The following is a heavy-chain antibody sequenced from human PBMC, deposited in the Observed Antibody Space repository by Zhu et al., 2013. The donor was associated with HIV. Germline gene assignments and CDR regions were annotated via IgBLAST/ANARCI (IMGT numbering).Heavy chain of an antibody. CDR3: ARASRTSSCLDV. Sequence: QVQLVQSGAEVKKPGSSVKVSCKASGGSFSNSAISWVRQAPGQGLEWMGEIIPIFGTPNYAQKFQGRVTITADESTSTAYMELSSLRSEDTAVYYCARASRTSSCLDVWGQGTTVTVSS. V-gene: IGHV1-69*01. J-gene: IGHJ6*02. CDR1: GGSFSNSA. D-gene: IGHD6-6*01. CDR2: IIPIFGTP.